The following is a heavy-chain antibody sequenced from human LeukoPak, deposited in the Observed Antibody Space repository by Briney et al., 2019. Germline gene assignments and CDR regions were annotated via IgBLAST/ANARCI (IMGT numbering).Heavy chain of an antibody. J-gene: IGHJ6*03. CDR1: GGSISSSSYY. V-gene: IGHV4-39*01. Sequence: SETLSLTCTVSGGSISSSSYYWGWIRQPPGKGLEWIGSIYYSGSTYYNPSLKSRVTISVDTSKNQFSLKLSSVTAADTAVYYCTIAASYYYYMDVWGKGTTVTVSS. D-gene: IGHD6-6*01. CDR3: TIAASYYYYMDV. CDR2: IYYSGST.